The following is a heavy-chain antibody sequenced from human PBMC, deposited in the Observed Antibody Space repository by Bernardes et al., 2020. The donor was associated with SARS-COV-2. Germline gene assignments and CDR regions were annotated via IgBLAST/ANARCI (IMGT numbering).Heavy chain of an antibody. Sequence: RGSLRLSCAASGLTFSSYEMNWVRQAPGKGLVWVSYISSSGGTIFHADSVKGRFTISRDNAKNSLYLQMNSLRAEDTAVYYCARDSLIGGWQFVVYYYGMDVWGQGTTVTVSS. CDR2: ISSSGGTI. CDR1: GLTFSSYE. V-gene: IGHV3-48*03. CDR3: ARDSLIGGWQFVVYYYGMDV. D-gene: IGHD3-10*01. J-gene: IGHJ6*02.